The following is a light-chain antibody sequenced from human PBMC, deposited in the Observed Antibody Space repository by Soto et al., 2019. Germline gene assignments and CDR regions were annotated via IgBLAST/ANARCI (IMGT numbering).Light chain of an antibody. J-gene: IGKJ4*01. V-gene: IGKV3-20*01. CDR2: GAS. Sequence: EIVWTQSPATLSLSPGERATVACRASQSVRSYLAWYQQKPGQAPRLLIYGASSRATGIPDRFSGSGSGTDFTLTISRLEPEDFAVYYCQQYGSSALTFGGGTKVDIK. CDR3: QQYGSSALT. CDR1: QSVRSY.